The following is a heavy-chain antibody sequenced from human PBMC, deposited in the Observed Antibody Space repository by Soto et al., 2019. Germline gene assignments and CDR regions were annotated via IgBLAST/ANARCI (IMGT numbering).Heavy chain of an antibody. CDR2: IYYSGST. Sequence: SETLSLTCTVSGGSISSYYWSWIRQPPGKGLEWIGYIYYSGSTNYNPSLKSRVTISVDTSKNQFSLKLSSVTAADTAVYYCARHREPDYGDYYFDYWGQGTLVXVSS. V-gene: IGHV4-59*08. CDR3: ARHREPDYGDYYFDY. J-gene: IGHJ4*02. CDR1: GGSISSYY. D-gene: IGHD4-17*01.